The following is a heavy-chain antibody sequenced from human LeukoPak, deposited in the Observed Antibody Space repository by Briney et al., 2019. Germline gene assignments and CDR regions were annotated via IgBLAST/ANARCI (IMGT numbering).Heavy chain of an antibody. CDR1: GGSISSYY. D-gene: IGHD3-22*01. Sequence: PSETLSLTCTVSGGSISSYYWSWIRQPAGKGLEWIGRIYTSGSTNYNPSLKSRVTMSVDTSKNQFSQKLSSVTAADTAVYYCARLANDRVYYYYYGMDVWGQGTTVTVSS. V-gene: IGHV4-4*07. J-gene: IGHJ6*02. CDR3: ARLANDRVYYYYYGMDV. CDR2: IYTSGST.